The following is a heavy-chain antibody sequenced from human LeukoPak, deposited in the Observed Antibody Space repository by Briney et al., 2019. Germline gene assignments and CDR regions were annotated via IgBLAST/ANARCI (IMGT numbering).Heavy chain of an antibody. Sequence: GGSLRLSCAASGFTFSHFAMHWVRQAPGKGLEWVAFSDDGSRQHYADSVKGRFTISRDNSKNTLNLQMNSLRAEDTAVYYCVKDRTGTYTLDYWGQGTLVTVSS. D-gene: IGHD3-10*01. V-gene: IGHV3-30-3*01. J-gene: IGHJ4*02. CDR2: SDDGSRQ. CDR3: VKDRTGTYTLDY. CDR1: GFTFSHFA.